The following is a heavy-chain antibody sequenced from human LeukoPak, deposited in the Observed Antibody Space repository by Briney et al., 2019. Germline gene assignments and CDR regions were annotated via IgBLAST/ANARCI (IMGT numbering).Heavy chain of an antibody. J-gene: IGHJ3*02. CDR3: ARRIQLWNHDAFDI. CDR1: GYTFTAYY. V-gene: IGHV1-2*02. D-gene: IGHD5-18*01. Sequence: ASVKVSCKASGYTFTAYYMHWVRQAPGQGLEWMGWINPNSGGTNYAQRFQGRVTVTRDTSISTAYMELSRLRSDDTAVYYCARRIQLWNHDAFDIWGQGTMVTVSS. CDR2: INPNSGGT.